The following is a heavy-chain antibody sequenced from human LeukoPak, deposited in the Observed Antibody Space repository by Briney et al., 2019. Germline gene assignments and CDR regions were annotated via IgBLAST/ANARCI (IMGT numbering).Heavy chain of an antibody. Sequence: PGGSLRLSCSASGFTFSTYWMSWVRQAPGKGLEWVSSISSSSTYIYYADSVKGRFTISRDNAQNSLYLQMNSLRAEDTAVYYCAREDRGSYYVDYWGQGTLVTVSS. CDR2: ISSSSTYI. CDR1: GFTFSTYW. D-gene: IGHD1-26*01. CDR3: AREDRGSYYVDY. V-gene: IGHV3-21*01. J-gene: IGHJ4*02.